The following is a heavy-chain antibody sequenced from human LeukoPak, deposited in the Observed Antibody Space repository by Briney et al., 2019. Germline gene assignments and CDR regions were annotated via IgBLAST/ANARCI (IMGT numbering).Heavy chain of an antibody. J-gene: IGHJ4*02. CDR1: GFTFSSYG. CDR2: IRYDGSNK. CDR3: AKANPDDFWSGYSDH. D-gene: IGHD3-3*01. Sequence: GGSLRLSCAASGFTFSSYGMHWVRQAPGKGLEWVAFIRYDGSNKYYADSVKGRFTISRDNSKNTLYLQMNSLRAEDTAVYYCAKANPDDFWSGYSDHWGQGTLVTVSS. V-gene: IGHV3-30*02.